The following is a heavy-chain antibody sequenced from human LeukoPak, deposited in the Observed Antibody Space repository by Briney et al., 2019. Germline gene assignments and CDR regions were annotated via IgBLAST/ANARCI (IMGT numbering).Heavy chain of an antibody. D-gene: IGHD6-19*01. CDR1: GYTFTSYD. CDR3: AREDSSGWYRTFDP. CDR2: MNPNSGNT. V-gene: IGHV1-8*03. J-gene: IGHJ5*02. Sequence: GASVKVSCKASGYTFTSYDINWVRQATGQGLEWMGWMNPNSGNTGYAQKFQGRVTITRNTSISTAYMELSSLRSEDTAVYYCAREDSSGWYRTFDPCGQGTLVTVSS.